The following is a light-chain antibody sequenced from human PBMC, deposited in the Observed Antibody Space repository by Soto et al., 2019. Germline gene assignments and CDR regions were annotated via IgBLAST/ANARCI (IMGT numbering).Light chain of an antibody. Sequence: DIQMTQSPSSLSASVGDRVTITCRASQSISKYLNWYQQKPGKAPKLLIYDTSSLQSGVPSRFSGSVSGTDITLTISSLQPEDFATYYCQQSYSTLTFGGGTKVEIK. V-gene: IGKV1-39*01. CDR1: QSISKY. J-gene: IGKJ4*01. CDR2: DTS. CDR3: QQSYSTLT.